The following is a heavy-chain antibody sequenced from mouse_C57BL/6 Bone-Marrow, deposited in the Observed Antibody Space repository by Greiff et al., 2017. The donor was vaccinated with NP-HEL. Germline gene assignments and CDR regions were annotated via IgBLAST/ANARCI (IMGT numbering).Heavy chain of an antibody. D-gene: IGHD1-1*01. V-gene: IGHV1-31*01. Sequence: VQLQQSGPELVKPGASVKISCKASGYSFTGYYMHWVKQSHGNILDWIGYIYPYNGVSSYNQKFKGKATFTVDKSSSTAYMELSSLTSEDSAVYYCARNYYGSRSDWFDYWGQGTLVTVSA. CDR3: ARNYYGSRSDWFDY. J-gene: IGHJ3*01. CDR1: GYSFTGYY. CDR2: IYPYNGVS.